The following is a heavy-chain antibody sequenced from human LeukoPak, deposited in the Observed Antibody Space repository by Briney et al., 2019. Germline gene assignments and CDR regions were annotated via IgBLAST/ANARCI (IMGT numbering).Heavy chain of an antibody. CDR3: AKFVNYGSYYYYYYIDV. V-gene: IGHV1-18*01. D-gene: IGHD3-10*01. CDR1: GYTFTSYG. J-gene: IGHJ6*03. CDR2: ISAYNGNT. Sequence: EASVKVPCKASGYTFTSYGISWVRQAPGQGLEWMGWISAYNGNTNYAQKLQGRVTMTTDTSTSTAYMELRSLRSDDTAVYYCAKFVNYGSYYYYYYIDVWGKGTTVTVSS.